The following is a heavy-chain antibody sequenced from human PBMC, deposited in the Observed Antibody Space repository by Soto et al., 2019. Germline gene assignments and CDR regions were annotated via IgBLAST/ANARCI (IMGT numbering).Heavy chain of an antibody. V-gene: IGHV1-2*04. Sequence: ASVKVSCKASGYTFTGYYMHWVRQAPGQGLEWMGWINPNSGGTNYAQKFQGWVTMTRDTSISTAYMELSRLRSDDTAVYYCAREIWESPYDFWSGYYSTFDYWGQGTLVTVSS. CDR3: AREIWESPYDFWSGYYSTFDY. CDR1: GYTFTGYY. J-gene: IGHJ4*02. CDR2: INPNSGGT. D-gene: IGHD3-3*01.